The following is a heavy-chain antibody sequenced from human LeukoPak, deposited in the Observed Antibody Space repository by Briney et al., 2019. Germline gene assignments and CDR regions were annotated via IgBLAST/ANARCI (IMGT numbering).Heavy chain of an antibody. CDR3: ARGGRGYSYGSFDY. Sequence: SETLSLTCTVSGGSISSGDYYWSWIRQPPGKGLEWIGYIYYSGSTYYNPSLKSRVTISVDTSTNQFSLKLSSVTAADTAVYYCARGGRGYSYGSFDYWGQGTLVTVSS. V-gene: IGHV4-30-4*01. CDR1: GGSISSGDYY. D-gene: IGHD5-18*01. J-gene: IGHJ4*02. CDR2: IYYSGST.